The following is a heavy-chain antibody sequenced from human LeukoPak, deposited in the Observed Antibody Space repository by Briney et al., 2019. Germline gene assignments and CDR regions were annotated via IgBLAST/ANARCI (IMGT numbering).Heavy chain of an antibody. J-gene: IGHJ5*02. D-gene: IGHD3-10*01. CDR2: IIPIFGTA. CDR3: ARVYAHVLLWFGEQHNWFDP. V-gene: IGHV1-69*06. Sequence: SVKVSCKASGYTFTGYYMHWVRQAPGQGLEWMGWIIPIFGTANYAQKFQGRVTITADKSTSTAYMELRSLRSDDTAVYYCARVYAHVLLWFGEQHNWFDPWGQGTLVTVSS. CDR1: GYTFTGYY.